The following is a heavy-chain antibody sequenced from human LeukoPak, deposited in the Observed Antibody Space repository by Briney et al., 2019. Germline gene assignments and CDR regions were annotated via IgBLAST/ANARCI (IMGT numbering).Heavy chain of an antibody. CDR3: ARDPQGIGYYYMDV. J-gene: IGHJ6*03. CDR1: GFTFSSYE. CDR2: ISSSGSTT. Sequence: PGGSLRLSCAASGFTFSSYEMNWVRQAPGKGLEWVSYISSSGSTTYYADSVKGRFTISRDNTKNSLYLQMNSLRAEDTAVYYCARDPQGIGYYYMDVWGKGTTVTVSS. D-gene: IGHD2-21*01. V-gene: IGHV3-48*03.